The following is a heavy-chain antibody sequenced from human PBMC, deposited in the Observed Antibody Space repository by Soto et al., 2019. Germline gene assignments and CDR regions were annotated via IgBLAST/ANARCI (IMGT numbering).Heavy chain of an antibody. CDR3: ARDWNGRYCISTSCWTNWFDP. CDR2: ISSSGSTI. Sequence: GGSLRLSCADSGFTFSDYYMSWSRQAPGKGLEWVSYISSSGSTIYYADSVKGRFTISRDNAKNSLYLQMNSLRAEDTAVYYCARDWNGRYCISTSCWTNWFDPWGQGTLVTVSS. CDR1: GFTFSDYY. J-gene: IGHJ5*02. D-gene: IGHD2-2*01. V-gene: IGHV3-11*01.